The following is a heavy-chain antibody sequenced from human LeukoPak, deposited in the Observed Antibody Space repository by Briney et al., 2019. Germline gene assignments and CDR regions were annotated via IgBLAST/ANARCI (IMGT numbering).Heavy chain of an antibody. CDR2: IRSKAYGGTT. V-gene: IGHV3-49*03. CDR3: TRGEMYYDFWSGYYSDD. CDR1: GFTFGDYA. Sequence: QTGGSLRLSCTASGFTFGDYAMSWLRQAPGKGLEWVGFIRSKAYGGTTEYAASVKGRFTVSRDDSKSIAYLQMNSLKTEDTAVYYCTRGEMYYDFWSGYYSDDWGQGTLVTVSS. D-gene: IGHD3-3*01. J-gene: IGHJ4*02.